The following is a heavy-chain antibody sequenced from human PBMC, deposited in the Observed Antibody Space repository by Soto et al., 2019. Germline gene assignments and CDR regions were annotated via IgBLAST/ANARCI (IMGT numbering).Heavy chain of an antibody. Sequence: PSETLSLTCTVSGVSISRSSYYWGWIRQPPGKGLEWIGSIYYSGSTYYNPSLKSRVTISVDTSKNQFSLKLSSVTAADTAVYYCARHERVKGSSSWVEYDAFDIWGQGTMVTVSS. V-gene: IGHV4-39*01. CDR1: GVSISRSSYY. J-gene: IGHJ3*02. D-gene: IGHD6-13*01. CDR2: IYYSGST. CDR3: ARHERVKGSSSWVEYDAFDI.